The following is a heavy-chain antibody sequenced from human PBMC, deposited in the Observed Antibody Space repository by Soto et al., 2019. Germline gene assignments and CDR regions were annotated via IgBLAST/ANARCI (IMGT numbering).Heavy chain of an antibody. V-gene: IGHV4-59*01. J-gene: IGHJ4*02. CDR3: VGPLSESGAIDF. CDR1: GGSITNYY. CDR2: MYYSGNT. Sequence: SETLSLTCTVSGGSITNYYWSWIRQPPGKRLGYIGYMYYSGNTYYNPSLKSRVTISGDASKKQFSLKLRSVTAADTAVYQCVGPLSESGAIDFWGPGTLVTVSS. D-gene: IGHD3-3*01.